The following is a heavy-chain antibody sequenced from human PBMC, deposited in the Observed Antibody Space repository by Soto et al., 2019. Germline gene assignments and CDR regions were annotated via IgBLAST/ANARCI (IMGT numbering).Heavy chain of an antibody. V-gene: IGHV1-18*01. Sequence: QVQLVQSGAEVKKPGASVKVSCKASGYTFTSYGVSLVRQAPGQGLEWMGWVSAYSGNTSYAQKHQARVTMTTDTSTSTAYMELRSLRSNDTAVYYCARAYGHDSWGQGTLVTVSS. J-gene: IGHJ5*01. CDR2: VSAYSGNT. D-gene: IGHD4-17*01. CDR1: GYTFTSYG. CDR3: ARAYGHDS.